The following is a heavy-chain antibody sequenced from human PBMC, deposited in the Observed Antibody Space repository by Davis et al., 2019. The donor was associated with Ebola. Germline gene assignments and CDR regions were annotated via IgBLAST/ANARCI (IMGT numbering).Heavy chain of an antibody. CDR2: LYWDGDK. CDR1: GFSLTTRGVG. CDR3: ARSILTSYSHFDS. V-gene: IGHV2-5*02. D-gene: IGHD3-9*01. J-gene: IGHJ4*02. Sequence: SGPTLVKPTQTLTLTCTFSGFSLTTRGVGVGWIRQPPGRALEWLALLYWDGDKRYSPSLQDRITITQDPSKNRVVLVMTNMDPVDTGTYFCARSILTSYSHFDSWGRGALVTVSS.